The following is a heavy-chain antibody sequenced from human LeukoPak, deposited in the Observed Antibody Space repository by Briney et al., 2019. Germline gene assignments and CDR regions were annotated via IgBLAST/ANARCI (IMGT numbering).Heavy chain of an antibody. Sequence: GASVKVSCKASGYTFTGYSMHWVRQAPGQGLEWMGWINPSSGGTNYAQKFQGRVTMTRDTSINTSYMDLRRLRSDDTAVYYCARGGVVVLGVMDIWGQGTVVTVSS. CDR3: ARGGVVVLGVMDI. J-gene: IGHJ3*02. V-gene: IGHV1-2*02. CDR1: GYTFTGYS. D-gene: IGHD2-21*01. CDR2: INPSSGGT.